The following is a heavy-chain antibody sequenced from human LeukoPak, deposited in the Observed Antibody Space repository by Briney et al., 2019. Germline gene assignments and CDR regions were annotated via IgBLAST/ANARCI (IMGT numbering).Heavy chain of an antibody. V-gene: IGHV4-59*08. Sequence: SETLSLTCTVSGGSISSYYWSWIRQPPGKGLEWIGYIYYSGSTNYNPSLKSRVTISVDTSKNQFSLKLSSVTAADTAVYYCARQHRYQSWFDPWGQGTLVTVSS. CDR3: ARQHRYQSWFDP. J-gene: IGHJ5*02. CDR2: IYYSGST. CDR1: GGSISSYY. D-gene: IGHD1-14*01.